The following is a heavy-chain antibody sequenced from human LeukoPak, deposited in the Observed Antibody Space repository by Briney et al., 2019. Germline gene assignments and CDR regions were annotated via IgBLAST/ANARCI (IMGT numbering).Heavy chain of an antibody. D-gene: IGHD5-18*01. CDR2: IIPIFGTA. CDR3: ARGIQLWSPYNWFDP. Sequence: SVKVSCKASGGTFSSYAISWVRQAPGQGLEWMGGIIPIFGTANYAQKFQGRVTITADESTNTAYMELSSLRSEDTAVYYCARGIQLWSPYNWFDPWGQGTLVTVSS. J-gene: IGHJ5*02. CDR1: GGTFSSYA. V-gene: IGHV1-69*01.